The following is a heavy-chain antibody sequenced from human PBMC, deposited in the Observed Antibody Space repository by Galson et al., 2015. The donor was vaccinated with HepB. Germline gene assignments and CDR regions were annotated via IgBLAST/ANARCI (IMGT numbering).Heavy chain of an antibody. CDR3: VLIEMALGMDV. CDR2: FDPEDGET. J-gene: IGHJ6*02. D-gene: IGHD5-24*01. Sequence: SVKVSCKVSGSTLTELSMHWVRQAPGKGLEWMGGFDPEDGETIYAQKFQGRVTMTEDTSTDTAYMELSSLRSEDTAVYYCVLIEMALGMDVWGQGTTVTVSS. V-gene: IGHV1-24*01. CDR1: GSTLTELS.